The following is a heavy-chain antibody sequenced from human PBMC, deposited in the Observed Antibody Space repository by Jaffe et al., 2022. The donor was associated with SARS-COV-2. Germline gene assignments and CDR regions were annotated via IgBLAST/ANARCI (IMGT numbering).Heavy chain of an antibody. V-gene: IGHV3-11*01. D-gene: IGHD6-19*01. CDR3: ARDARRYSSGWYFGFDHGFDY. J-gene: IGHJ4*02. CDR1: GFTFSDYY. CDR2: ISSSGSTI. Sequence: QVQLVESGGGLVKPGGSLRLSCAASGFTFSDYYMSWIRQAPGKGLEWVSYISSSGSTIYYADSVKGRFTISRDNAKNSLYLQMNSLRAEDTAVYYCARDARRYSSGWYFGFDHGFDYWGQGTLVTVSS.